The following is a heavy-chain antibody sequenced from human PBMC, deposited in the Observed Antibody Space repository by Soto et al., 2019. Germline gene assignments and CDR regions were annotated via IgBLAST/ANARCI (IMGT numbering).Heavy chain of an antibody. D-gene: IGHD3-16*01. CDR3: ARDQGLQGVNAHAFDI. CDR2: IYYSGST. J-gene: IGHJ3*02. V-gene: IGHV4-59*01. CDR1: GGSISSYY. Sequence: SETLSLTCTVSGGSISSYYWSWIRQPPGKGLEWIGYIYYSGSTNYNPSLKSRVTISVDTSKNQFSLTLSSVTAADTAVYYWARDQGLQGVNAHAFDIWGQGTMVTVSS.